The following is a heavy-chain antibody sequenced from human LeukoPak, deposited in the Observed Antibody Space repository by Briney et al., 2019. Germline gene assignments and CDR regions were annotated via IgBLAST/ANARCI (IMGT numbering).Heavy chain of an antibody. J-gene: IGHJ4*02. D-gene: IGHD3-10*01. V-gene: IGHV3-33*01. CDR3: ATLVAFGSGSGY. CDR1: GFTFSAYA. Sequence: QPGGSLRLSCAASGFTFSAYAMHWVRQTPDKGLDWVAVIWHDGSDKYYADSVKGRFTISRDNSENIVYLEMNSLRVEDTATYYCATLVAFGSGSGYWGQGTLVTVSS. CDR2: IWHDGSDK.